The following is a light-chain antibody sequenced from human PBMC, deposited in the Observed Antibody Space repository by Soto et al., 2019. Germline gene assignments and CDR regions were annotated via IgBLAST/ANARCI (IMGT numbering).Light chain of an antibody. Sequence: QSVLTQPRSVSGSPGQSVTISCTGTSNDVGRYIHVSWYQQHPGKAPKLMIYDVSKRPSGVPDRFSGSKSGNTASLTISGLQAEDDADYYYFSFAGNPDVFGTGTKVTGL. CDR3: FSFAGNPDV. CDR2: DVS. J-gene: IGLJ1*01. V-gene: IGLV2-11*01. CDR1: SNDVGRYIH.